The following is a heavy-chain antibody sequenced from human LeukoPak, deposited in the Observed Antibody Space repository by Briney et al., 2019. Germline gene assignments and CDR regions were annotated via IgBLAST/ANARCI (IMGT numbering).Heavy chain of an antibody. Sequence: PGGSLRLSCAASGFTFSSYAMHWVRQAPGKGLEWVAVISYDGSNKYYADSVKGRFTISRDNSKNTLYLQMNSLRAEDTAVYYCARDHCSSTSCYSGHWGQGTLVTVSS. CDR2: ISYDGSNK. D-gene: IGHD2-2*01. V-gene: IGHV3-30-3*01. J-gene: IGHJ4*02. CDR3: ARDHCSSTSCYSGH. CDR1: GFTFSSYA.